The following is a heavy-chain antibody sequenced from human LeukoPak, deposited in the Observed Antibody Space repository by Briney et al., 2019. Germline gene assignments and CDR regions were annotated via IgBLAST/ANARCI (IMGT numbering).Heavy chain of an antibody. J-gene: IGHJ4*02. CDR1: GGSISSGGYS. D-gene: IGHD3-9*01. CDR3: ARSILTGYFDY. Sequence: SQTLSLTCAVSGGSISSGGYSWSWIRQPPGKGLEWIGYIYHSGSTYYNPSLKSRVTISVDRSKNQFSLKLSSVTAADTAVYYRARSILTGYFDYWGQGTLVTVSS. V-gene: IGHV4-30-2*01. CDR2: IYHSGST.